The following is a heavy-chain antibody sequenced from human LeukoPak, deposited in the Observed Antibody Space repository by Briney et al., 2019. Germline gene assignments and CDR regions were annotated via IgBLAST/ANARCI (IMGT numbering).Heavy chain of an antibody. V-gene: IGHV3-23*01. Sequence: GGSLRLSCAASGFTFSSYAMSWVRQAPGKGLEWVSAISGSGGSTYYADSVKGRFTISRDNSKNTLYLQMNSLRAEDTAVYYCAKSSYYDSSGFYREYYFDYWGQGTLVTVSS. CDR3: AKSSYYDSSGFYREYYFDY. CDR1: GFTFSSYA. D-gene: IGHD3-22*01. CDR2: ISGSGGST. J-gene: IGHJ4*02.